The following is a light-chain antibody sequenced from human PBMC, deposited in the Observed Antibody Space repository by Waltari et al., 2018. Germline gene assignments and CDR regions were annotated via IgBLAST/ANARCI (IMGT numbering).Light chain of an antibody. CDR2: GAS. CDR3: QQYDNWPYT. CDR1: RRVSRK. V-gene: IGKV3D-15*01. J-gene: IGKJ2*01. Sequence: EIVMTQSPATLSVSPGERAHLSCRASRRVSRKLVWYQQKPGPAPRLLINGASTRATGIPARFSGSGSGTEFTLTISSLQSEDFAVYYCQQYDNWPYTFGQGTKLEIK.